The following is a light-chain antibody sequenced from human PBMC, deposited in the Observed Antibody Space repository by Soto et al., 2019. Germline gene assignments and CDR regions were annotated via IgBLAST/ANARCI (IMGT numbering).Light chain of an antibody. V-gene: IGKV3-15*01. CDR3: QQNNNWPPLT. CDR2: GAS. Sequence: EIVMTQSPATLSVSPGERATLSCRASQSVSGNLAWYQQKPGQAPRLLIYGASTRATGIPARFSGSGSGTEFTLTISSLQSEDFAAYYCQQNNNWPPLTFGGGTKVEIK. CDR1: QSVSGN. J-gene: IGKJ4*01.